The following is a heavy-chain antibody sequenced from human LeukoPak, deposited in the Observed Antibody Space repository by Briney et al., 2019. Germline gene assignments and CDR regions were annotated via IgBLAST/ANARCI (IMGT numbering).Heavy chain of an antibody. J-gene: IGHJ6*02. Sequence: ASVKVSCKASGYTFTGYYMHWVRQAPGQGLEWMGWINPNSGGTNYAQKFQGWVTMTRDTSISTAYMELSRLRSDDTAVNYCARRYEGSGWYYGMDVWGQGTTVTVSS. CDR2: INPNSGGT. CDR1: GYTFTGYY. D-gene: IGHD6-19*01. V-gene: IGHV1-2*04. CDR3: ARRYEGSGWYYGMDV.